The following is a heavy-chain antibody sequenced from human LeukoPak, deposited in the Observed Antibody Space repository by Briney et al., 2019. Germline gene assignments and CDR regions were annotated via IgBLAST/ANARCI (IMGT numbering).Heavy chain of an antibody. CDR3: ARQTSQANFDY. V-gene: IGHV4-39*01. J-gene: IGHJ4*02. Sequence: SETLSLTCTVSGGSIGSDIYSWGWIRQSPGKGLEWIGNIFFRGFTYYNPSLKSRLTFSVDTSKNQFSLKLGSVTAADTSVYYCARQTSQANFDYWGQGALVTVSS. CDR1: GGSIGSDIYS. CDR2: IFFRGFT. D-gene: IGHD1-26*01.